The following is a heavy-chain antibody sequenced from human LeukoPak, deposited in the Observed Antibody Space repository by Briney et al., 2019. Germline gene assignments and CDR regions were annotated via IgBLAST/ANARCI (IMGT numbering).Heavy chain of an antibody. CDR2: IYSGGST. J-gene: IGHJ2*01. Sequence: PGGSLRLSCAASGFTVSSNYMSWVRQAPGKGLEWVSVIYSGGSTYYADSVKGRFTISRDNSKNTLYPQMNSLRAEDTAVYYCARDPKGDWYFDLWGRGTLVTVSS. V-gene: IGHV3-53*01. CDR3: ARDPKGDWYFDL. D-gene: IGHD3-16*01. CDR1: GFTVSSNY.